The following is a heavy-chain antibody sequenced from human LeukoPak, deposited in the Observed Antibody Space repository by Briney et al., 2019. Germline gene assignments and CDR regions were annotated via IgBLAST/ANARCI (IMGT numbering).Heavy chain of an antibody. CDR1: GGSISSGSYY. J-gene: IGHJ3*02. CDR3: ARFGTIFGVVLERQAFDI. CDR2: IYTSGST. Sequence: NPSETLSLTCTVSGGSISSGSYYWSWIRQPAGKGLEWIGRIYTSGSTNYNPSLKSRVTISVDTSKNQFSLKLSSVTAADTAVYYCARFGTIFGVVLERQAFDIWGQGTMVTVSS. V-gene: IGHV4-61*02. D-gene: IGHD3-3*01.